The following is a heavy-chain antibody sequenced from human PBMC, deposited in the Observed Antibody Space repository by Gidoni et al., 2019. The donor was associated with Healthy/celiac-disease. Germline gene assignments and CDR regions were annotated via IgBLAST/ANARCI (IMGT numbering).Heavy chain of an antibody. CDR2: INPNSGVT. D-gene: IGHD5-12*01. CDR3: AKVDSGYDYLRLDY. J-gene: IGHJ4*02. CDR1: GYPFTGYY. V-gene: IGHV1-2*06. Sequence: QVQLVQSGAEVKKPGASVKVSCKASGYPFTGYYMPGVRQAPGQGLEWMGRINPNSGVTNYAQKFQGRVTMTRDTSISTAYMELSRLRSDDTAVYYCAKVDSGYDYLRLDYWGQGTLVTVSS.